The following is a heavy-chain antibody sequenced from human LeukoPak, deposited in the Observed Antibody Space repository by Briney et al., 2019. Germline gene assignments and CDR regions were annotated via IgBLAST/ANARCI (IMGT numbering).Heavy chain of an antibody. D-gene: IGHD6-13*01. Sequence: GGSLRLSCAASGFTFSTCSMNWVRQAPGKGLEWVAYISSGSGTIYYADSVKGRFTISRDNAKNSLYLQMNSLRAEDSAVYYRARVLYSSSWYEYFQHWGQGTLVTVSS. CDR1: GFTFSTCS. J-gene: IGHJ1*01. V-gene: IGHV3-48*01. CDR2: ISSGSGTI. CDR3: ARVLYSSSWYEYFQH.